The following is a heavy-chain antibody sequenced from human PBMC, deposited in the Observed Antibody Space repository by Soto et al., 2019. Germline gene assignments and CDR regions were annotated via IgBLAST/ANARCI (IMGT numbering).Heavy chain of an antibody. J-gene: IGHJ4*02. Sequence: QVQLVQSGAEVKKPGSSVKVSCKASGGTFSSYAISWVRQAPGHGLEWMGGIIPIFGTANYAQKFQGRVTITADESTSTAYMELSSLRSEDTAVYYCARDLRGFYDSSGYPYYFAYWGQGTLVTVSS. CDR1: GGTFSSYA. CDR3: ARDLRGFYDSSGYPYYFAY. V-gene: IGHV1-69*01. CDR2: IIPIFGTA. D-gene: IGHD3-22*01.